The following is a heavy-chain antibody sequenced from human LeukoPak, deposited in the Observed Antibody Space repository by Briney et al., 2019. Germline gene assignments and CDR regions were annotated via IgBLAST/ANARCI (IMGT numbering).Heavy chain of an antibody. Sequence: GGSLRLSCAASGFTFSSYAMSWVRQAPGNGLEWVSAISGSGGSTYYADSVKGRFTISRDNSKNTLYLQMNSLRAEDTAVYYCAKDRSPNYYDSRGLADCWGQGTLVTVSS. D-gene: IGHD3-22*01. V-gene: IGHV3-23*01. CDR2: ISGSGGST. J-gene: IGHJ4*02. CDR3: AKDRSPNYYDSRGLADC. CDR1: GFTFSSYA.